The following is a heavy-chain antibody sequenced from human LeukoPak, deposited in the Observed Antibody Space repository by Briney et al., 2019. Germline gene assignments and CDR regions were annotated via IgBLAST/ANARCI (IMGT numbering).Heavy chain of an antibody. CDR1: GFTFSSYW. J-gene: IGHJ3*02. CDR3: ARDLTTVTPDAFDI. V-gene: IGHV3-21*01. D-gene: IGHD4-17*01. Sequence: GGSLRLSCAGSGFTFSSYWMSWVRQAPGKGLEWVSAISGSGGSTYYADSVKGRFTISRDNAKNSLYLQMNSLRAEDTAVYYCARDLTTVTPDAFDIWGQGTMVTVSS. CDR2: ISGSGGST.